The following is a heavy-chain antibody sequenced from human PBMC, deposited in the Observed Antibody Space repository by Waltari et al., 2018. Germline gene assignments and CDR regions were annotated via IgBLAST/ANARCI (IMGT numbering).Heavy chain of an antibody. Sequence: QVQLQESGPGLVKPSETLSLTCTVSGGSISSYYWSWIRQPPGKGLDWIGYSDYSGSTNYNPALKSRVTISVDTSKNQFSLKLSSVTAADTAVYYCARKDFYDSSGYYYDYWGQGTLVTVSS. J-gene: IGHJ4*02. CDR1: GGSISSYY. V-gene: IGHV4-59*01. CDR3: ARKDFYDSSGYYYDY. D-gene: IGHD3-22*01. CDR2: SDYSGST.